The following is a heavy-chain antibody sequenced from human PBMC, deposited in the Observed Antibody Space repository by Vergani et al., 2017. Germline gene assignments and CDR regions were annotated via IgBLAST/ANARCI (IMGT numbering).Heavy chain of an antibody. CDR3: AGYCSGGSCPKPNWYFDL. CDR1: GASMSSVGYY. J-gene: IGHJ2*01. CDR2: IYTSGST. V-gene: IGHV4-61*02. Sequence: QVQLQESGPGLVKPSQTLSLTCTVSGASMSSVGYYWTWIRQSAGKRLEWIGRIYTSGSTNYNPSLKSRVTISVDTSKNQFSLKLSSVTAADTAVYYCAGYCSGGSCPKPNWYFDLWGRGTLVTVSS. D-gene: IGHD2-15*01.